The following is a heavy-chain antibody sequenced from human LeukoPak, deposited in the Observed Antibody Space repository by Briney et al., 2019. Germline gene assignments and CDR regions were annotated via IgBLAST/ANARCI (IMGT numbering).Heavy chain of an antibody. CDR1: GASISSYY. CDR3: ARAQVKWGSNWFDP. J-gene: IGHJ5*02. V-gene: IGHV4-4*07. Sequence: SETLSLTCSVSGASISSYYWSWIRQPAGKGLEWIGRIYTSGSTNYNPSLRSRVTISVDTSKNQFSLKLSSVTAADTAVYYCARAQVKWGSNWFDPWGQGTLVTVSS. D-gene: IGHD2-8*01. CDR2: IYTSGST.